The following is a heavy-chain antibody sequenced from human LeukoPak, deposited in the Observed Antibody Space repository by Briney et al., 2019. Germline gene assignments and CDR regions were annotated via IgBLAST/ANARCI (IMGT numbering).Heavy chain of an antibody. J-gene: IGHJ5*02. Sequence: QSGGSLRLSCAASGFTFSTYGLHWVRQAPGKGLEWVAFIRYDGSNKYYADSVKGRFTTSRDNSKNTLYLQMNSLRAEDTAVYYCAKGGITFDPWGQGTLVTVSS. CDR2: IRYDGSNK. CDR3: AKGGITFDP. D-gene: IGHD3-10*01. V-gene: IGHV3-30*02. CDR1: GFTFSTYG.